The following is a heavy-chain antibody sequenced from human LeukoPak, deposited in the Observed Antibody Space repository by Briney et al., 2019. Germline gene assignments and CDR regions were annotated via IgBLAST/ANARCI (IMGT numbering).Heavy chain of an antibody. Sequence: SETLSLTCTVSGGSISSGNYYWAWIRQPPGKGLEWIGSIYYTGSTYYNPSLKSRVTISVDTSKNQFSLKLDSVTAADTAVYYCARSELLWFGKVNSGFDFWGQGTLVTVSS. J-gene: IGHJ4*02. D-gene: IGHD3-10*01. CDR3: ARSELLWFGKVNSGFDF. V-gene: IGHV4-39*07. CDR1: GGSISSGNYY. CDR2: IYYTGST.